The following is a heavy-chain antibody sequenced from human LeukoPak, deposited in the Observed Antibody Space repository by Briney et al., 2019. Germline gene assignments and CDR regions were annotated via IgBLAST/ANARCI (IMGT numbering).Heavy chain of an antibody. V-gene: IGHV3-9*01. CDR2: ISWNSGSI. J-gene: IGHJ4*02. CDR3: AEDTRMGDY. Sequence: PGGSLRLSCAASGFTFDDYAMHWVRQAPGKGLEWVSGISWNSGSIGYADSVKGRFTISRDNAKNSLYLQMNSLRAEDTALYYCAEDTRMGDYWGQGTLVTVSS. CDR1: GFTFDDYA.